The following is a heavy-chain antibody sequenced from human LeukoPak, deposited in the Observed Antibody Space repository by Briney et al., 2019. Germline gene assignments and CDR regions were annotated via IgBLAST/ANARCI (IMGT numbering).Heavy chain of an antibody. CDR3: AHLPSSGTGIVDY. CDR1: GITFSSYS. V-gene: IGHV3-48*01. J-gene: IGHJ4*02. CDR2: ISSFSGTI. Sequence: GGSLRLSCVASGITFSSYSMNWVRQAPGKGLEWVSYISSFSGTINYADSVKGRFTISRDNAKNSLYLQMNSLRAEDTAVYYCAHLPSSGTGIVDYWGQGTLVTVSS. D-gene: IGHD3-10*01.